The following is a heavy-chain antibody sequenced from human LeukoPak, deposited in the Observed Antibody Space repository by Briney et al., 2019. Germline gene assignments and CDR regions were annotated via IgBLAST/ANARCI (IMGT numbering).Heavy chain of an antibody. V-gene: IGHV1-2*02. J-gene: IGHJ3*01. Sequence: ASVKVSCKASGYTFTGYYMHWVRQAPGQGLEWMGWINPTSGGTNYAQKFQGRVTMTRDTSISTAYMELSRLRSDDTAVYYCARVTDYGNDAFDVWGQGTMVTVSS. D-gene: IGHD4-17*01. CDR2: INPTSGGT. CDR3: ARVTDYGNDAFDV. CDR1: GYTFTGYY.